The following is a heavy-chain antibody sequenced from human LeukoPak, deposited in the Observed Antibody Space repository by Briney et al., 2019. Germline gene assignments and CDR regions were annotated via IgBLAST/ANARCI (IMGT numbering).Heavy chain of an antibody. CDR1: GFTFSNYA. J-gene: IGHJ3*02. V-gene: IGHV3-23*01. CDR2: ITGSGDRT. Sequence: GGSLRLSCAASGFTFSNYATSWVRQAPGKGLEWVSAITGSGDRTYYADSVKGRFTISRDNSKNTLYLQMNSLRDEDTAVYYCAKDRSGATWDDAFDIWGQGTMVTVSS. CDR3: AKDRSGATWDDAFDI. D-gene: IGHD1-26*01.